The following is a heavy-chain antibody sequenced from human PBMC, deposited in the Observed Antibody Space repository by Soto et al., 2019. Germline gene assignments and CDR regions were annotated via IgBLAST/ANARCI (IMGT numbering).Heavy chain of an antibody. D-gene: IGHD4-17*01. CDR3: ARVLEGILRGLDV. J-gene: IGHJ6*04. CDR1: GFTFSSYS. Sequence: EVQLVESGGGLVKPGGSLRLSCAASGFTFSSYSMNWVRQAPGKGLEWVSSISSSSSYIYYADSVKGRFTISRDNAKNSLYLQMNSLRAEDTAVYYCARVLEGILRGLDVWGKGTTVTVSS. CDR2: ISSSSSYI. V-gene: IGHV3-21*01.